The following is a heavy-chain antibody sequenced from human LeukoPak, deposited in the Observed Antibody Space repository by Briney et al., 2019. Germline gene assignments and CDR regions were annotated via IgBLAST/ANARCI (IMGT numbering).Heavy chain of an antibody. CDR3: IREVQVRASASLGL. CDR2: MNSAGTTI. CDR1: GFTISGFW. V-gene: IGHV3-74*01. D-gene: IGHD1-1*01. Sequence: GGSLRLSSAASGFTISGFWMHWVRQVPGEGLVWVARMNSAGTTINYADSVKGRFTISRDNVRNTLHLQMNNLSLEDTAVYFCIREVQVRASASLGLWGRGTLVTVS. J-gene: IGHJ4*01.